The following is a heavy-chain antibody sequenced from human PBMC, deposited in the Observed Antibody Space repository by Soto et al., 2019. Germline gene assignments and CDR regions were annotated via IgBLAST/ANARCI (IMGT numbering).Heavy chain of an antibody. J-gene: IGHJ3*02. V-gene: IGHV4-31*03. D-gene: IGHD2-15*01. CDR1: GGSISSGGYY. CDR3: ARGVLDGGGDAFDI. CDR2: IYYSGST. Sequence: QVQLQESGPGLVKPSQTLSLTCTVSGGSISSGGYYWSWIRQHPGKGLEWIGYIYYSGSTYYNPSLKSRVTISVDTFKNQFSLKLSSVTAADTAVYYCARGVLDGGGDAFDIWGQGTMVTVSS.